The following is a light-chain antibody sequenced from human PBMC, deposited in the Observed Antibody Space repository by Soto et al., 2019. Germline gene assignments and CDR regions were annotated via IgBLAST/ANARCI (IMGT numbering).Light chain of an antibody. V-gene: IGLV2-8*01. CDR1: SSDVGGYNY. J-gene: IGLJ2*01. CDR3: SSYAGSNNLV. CDR2: EVS. Sequence: QSGLTQPPSASGSPGQSVTISCTGTSSDVGGYNYVSWYQQHPGKVPKLMIYEVSKRPSGVPDRFSGSKSGNTASLTVSGLQAEDEADYYCSSYAGSNNLVFGGGTKVTVL.